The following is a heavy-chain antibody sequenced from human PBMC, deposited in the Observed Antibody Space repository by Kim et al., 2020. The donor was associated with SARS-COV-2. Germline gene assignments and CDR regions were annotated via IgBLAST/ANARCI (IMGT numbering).Heavy chain of an antibody. J-gene: IGHJ6*02. CDR1: GFTFSSYG. D-gene: IGHD3-9*01. CDR2: IWYDGSNK. CDR3: ARVLTSEYYDILTGYYRGWYYYGMDV. V-gene: IGHV3-33*01. Sequence: GGSLRLSCAASGFTFSSYGMHWVRQAPGKGLEWVAVIWYDGSNKYYADSVKGRFTISRDNSKNTLYLQMNSLRAEDTAVYYCARVLTSEYYDILTGYYRGWYYYGMDVWGQGTTVTVSS.